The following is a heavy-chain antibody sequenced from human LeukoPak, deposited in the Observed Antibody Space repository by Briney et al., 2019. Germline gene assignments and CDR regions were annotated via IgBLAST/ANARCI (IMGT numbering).Heavy chain of an antibody. CDR2: IYYSGST. J-gene: IGHJ6*02. V-gene: IGHV4-31*03. D-gene: IGHD1-26*01. CDR1: GGSISSGGYY. Sequence: PSETLSLTCTVSGGSISSGGYYWSWIRQHLGKGLEWIGYIYYSGSTYYNPSLKSRVTISVDTSKNQFSLKLSSVTAADTAVYYCARDTTEDYYYGMDVWGQGTTVTVSS. CDR3: ARDTTEDYYYGMDV.